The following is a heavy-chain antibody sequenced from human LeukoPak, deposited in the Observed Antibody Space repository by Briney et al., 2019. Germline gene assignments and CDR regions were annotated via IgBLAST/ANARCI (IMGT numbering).Heavy chain of an antibody. D-gene: IGHD3-10*01. J-gene: IGHJ5*02. V-gene: IGHV3-30*18. CDR2: ISYDANYE. Sequence: SGGSLRLSCAASGFTFSTHGMRWVRQAPGKGLEWVALISYDANYEYYADSVKGRFTISRDNSRNTVYLQMNSLRPEDTAVYYCAKDASGSYHSWGQGTLVTVSS. CDR3: AKDASGSYHS. CDR1: GFTFSTHG.